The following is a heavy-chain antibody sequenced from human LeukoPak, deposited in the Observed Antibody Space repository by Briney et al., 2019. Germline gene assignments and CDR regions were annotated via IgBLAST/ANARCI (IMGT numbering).Heavy chain of an antibody. D-gene: IGHD3-22*01. CDR3: ARVARDYDSSGYAFDI. CDR1: GYTFTSYG. CDR2: ISAYNGNT. Sequence: ASVKVSCKASGYTFTSYGISWVRQAPGQGLEWMGWISAYNGNTNYAQKLQGRVTMTTDTSTSTAYMELRSLRSDDTAMYYCARVARDYDSSGYAFDIWGQGTMVTVSS. J-gene: IGHJ3*02. V-gene: IGHV1-18*01.